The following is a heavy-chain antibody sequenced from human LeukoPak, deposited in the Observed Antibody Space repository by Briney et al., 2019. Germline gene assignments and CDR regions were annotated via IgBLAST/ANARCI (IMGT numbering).Heavy chain of an antibody. J-gene: IGHJ4*02. D-gene: IGHD6-19*01. CDR3: AKDFGGIAVAAGDY. Sequence: PGRSLRLSCAASGFTFDDYAMHWVRQAPGKGLEWVSGISWNSGSIGYADSVKGRFTISRDNAKNSLYLQMNSLRAEDMALYYCAKDFGGIAVAAGDYWGQGTLATVSS. V-gene: IGHV3-9*03. CDR1: GFTFDDYA. CDR2: ISWNSGSI.